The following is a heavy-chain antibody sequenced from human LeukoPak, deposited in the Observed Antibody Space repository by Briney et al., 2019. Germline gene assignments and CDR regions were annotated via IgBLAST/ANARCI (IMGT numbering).Heavy chain of an antibody. Sequence: PSETLSLTCAVYGGSFSGYYWSWIRQPPGKGLEWIGEINHSGSTNYNPSLKSRVTISVDTSKNQFSLKLSSVTAADTAVYYCARDVGGWYDYWGQGTLVTVSS. J-gene: IGHJ4*02. CDR3: ARDVGGWYDY. CDR1: GGSFSGYY. V-gene: IGHV4-34*01. CDR2: INHSGST. D-gene: IGHD6-19*01.